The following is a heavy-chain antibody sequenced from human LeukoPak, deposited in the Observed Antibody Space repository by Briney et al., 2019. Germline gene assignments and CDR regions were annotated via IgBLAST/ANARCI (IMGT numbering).Heavy chain of an antibody. CDR2: ISGSGGST. D-gene: IGHD6-13*01. Sequence: GGSLRLSCAASGFTFSSHGMSWVRQAPGKGLEWVSAISGSGGSTFYADSVKGRFTISRDNSKNTLYLQMNSLRAEDTAVYYCAKDQGYSSSHPDYWGQGTLVTVSS. CDR3: AKDQGYSSSHPDY. V-gene: IGHV3-23*01. J-gene: IGHJ4*02. CDR1: GFTFSSHG.